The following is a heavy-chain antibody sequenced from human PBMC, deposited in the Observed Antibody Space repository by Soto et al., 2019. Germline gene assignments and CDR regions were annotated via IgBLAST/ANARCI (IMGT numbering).Heavy chain of an antibody. D-gene: IGHD1-26*01. CDR2: IXXXGXTX. Sequence: GGSRRLSCEALGFTFRSYEMSWVRQAPGKGLEWXSXIXXXGXTXSXRXXXXGRFAISRDNAKNSLYLQMNSLTAEDTGLYYCARERSGTYKTFDYWGQGTQVTVSS. CDR1: GFTFRSYE. CDR3: ARERSGTYKTFDY. V-gene: IGHV3-48*03. J-gene: IGHJ4*02.